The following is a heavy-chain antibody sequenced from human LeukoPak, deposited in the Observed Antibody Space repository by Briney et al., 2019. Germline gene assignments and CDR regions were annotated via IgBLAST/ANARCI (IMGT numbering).Heavy chain of an antibody. CDR2: IGTAGDT. CDR3: ARGSDGIIDY. CDR1: GFTFSSYD. D-gene: IGHD1-14*01. V-gene: IGHV3-13*01. Sequence: PGGSLRLSCAASGFTFSSYDMHWVRQATGKGLEWVSAIGTAGDTYYPGSVKGRFTISRENARNSLYLQMNSLRAGDTAVHYCARGSDGIIDYWGQGTLVTVSS. J-gene: IGHJ4*02.